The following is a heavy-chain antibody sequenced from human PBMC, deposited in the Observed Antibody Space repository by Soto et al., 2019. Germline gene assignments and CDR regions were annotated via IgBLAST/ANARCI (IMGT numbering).Heavy chain of an antibody. V-gene: IGHV3-15*01. D-gene: IGHD4-4*01. CDR1: GFTFSQAW. CDR2: IQSTADGETK. J-gene: IGHJ5*02. CDR3: CVFKRRDQYSTASNWFEP. Sequence: WGSLRLSCAASGFTFSQAWFCWARQAPGKGLEWVGRIQSTADGETKDYGALVRGRFTISRDDSQDILYVHMHSLRMEKTAVCYCCVFKRRDQYSTASNWFEPQGPGSLGSIAS.